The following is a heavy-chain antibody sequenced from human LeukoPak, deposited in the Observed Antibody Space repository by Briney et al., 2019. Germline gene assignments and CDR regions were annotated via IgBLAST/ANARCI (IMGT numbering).Heavy chain of an antibody. Sequence: GSLRLSCAASGFTFSSYGMHWVRQAPGKGLEWVAFIRYDGSNKYYADSVKGRFTISRDNSKNTLYLQMNSLRAEDTAVYYCAKDGGSGSYIDYWGQETLVTVSS. D-gene: IGHD3-10*01. CDR3: AKDGGSGSYIDY. V-gene: IGHV3-30*02. J-gene: IGHJ4*02. CDR2: IRYDGSNK. CDR1: GFTFSSYG.